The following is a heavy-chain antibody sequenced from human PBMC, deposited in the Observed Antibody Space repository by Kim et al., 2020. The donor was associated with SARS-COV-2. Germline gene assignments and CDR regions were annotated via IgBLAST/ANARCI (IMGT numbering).Heavy chain of an antibody. CDR3: ARALGFGGYYYYYYGMDV. CDR1: GYTFTSYY. CDR2: INPSGGST. Sequence: ASVKVSCKASGYTFTSYYMHWVRQAPGQGLEWMGIINPSGGSTSYAQKFQGRVTMTRDTSTSTVYMELSSLRSEDTAVYYCARALGFGGYYYYYYGMDVWGQGTTVTVSS. J-gene: IGHJ6*02. V-gene: IGHV1-46*01. D-gene: IGHD3-10*01.